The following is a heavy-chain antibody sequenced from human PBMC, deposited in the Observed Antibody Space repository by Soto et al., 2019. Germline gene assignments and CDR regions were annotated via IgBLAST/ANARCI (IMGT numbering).Heavy chain of an antibody. CDR2: IIPIFGTA. D-gene: IGHD5-18*01. CDR1: GGTFSSYA. V-gene: IGHV1-69*13. Sequence: GASVKVSCKASGGTFSSYAISWVRQAPGQGLEWMGGIIPIFGTANYAQKFQGRVTITADESTSTAYMELSSLRSEDTAVYYCARDLAEGYSYDLYYYYYGMDVWRQGTPVTVSS. J-gene: IGHJ6*02. CDR3: ARDLAEGYSYDLYYYYYGMDV.